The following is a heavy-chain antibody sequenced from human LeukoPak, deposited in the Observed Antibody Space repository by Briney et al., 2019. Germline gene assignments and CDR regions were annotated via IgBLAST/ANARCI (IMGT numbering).Heavy chain of an antibody. CDR1: GFTFSTYG. D-gene: IGHD3-3*01. Sequence: PGGSLRLFCAASGFTFSTYGMSWVRQAPGKGLERVSTISGSGGSTYYADSVKGRFTISRDNSKNTLYLQMNSLRAEDTALYYCAKSRLSGINDAFDFWGQGTMVTVSS. J-gene: IGHJ3*01. CDR3: AKSRLSGINDAFDF. CDR2: ISGSGGST. V-gene: IGHV3-23*01.